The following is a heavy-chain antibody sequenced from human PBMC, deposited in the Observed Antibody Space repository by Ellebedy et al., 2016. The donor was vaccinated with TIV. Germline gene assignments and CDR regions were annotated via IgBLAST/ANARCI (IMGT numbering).Heavy chain of an antibody. V-gene: IGHV1-18*04. CDR2: ISTFYGNT. Sequence: ASVKVSXXASGYNFTRYHMHWVRQAPGQGLEWMGWISTFYGNTNYAQKVQGRVTMTTDTSTSTAYMELRSLRSDDTAVYYCARDRGTSYYFDDWGQGTLVTVSS. D-gene: IGHD2-2*01. CDR3: ARDRGTSYYFDD. J-gene: IGHJ4*02. CDR1: GYNFTRYH.